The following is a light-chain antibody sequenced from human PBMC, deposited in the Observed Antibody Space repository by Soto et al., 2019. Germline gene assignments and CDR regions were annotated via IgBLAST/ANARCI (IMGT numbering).Light chain of an antibody. CDR1: ISDVGDYNY. CDR2: DVS. V-gene: IGLV2-14*01. J-gene: IGLJ1*01. Sequence: QSALTQPASVSGSPGQAITSSCTGTISDVGDYNYVSWYQQHPGKAPKLMIFDVSNRPSGVSNRFSGSKSGNTASLTISGLQAEEEADYYCSSYTSSSTRVFGTGTKLTVL. CDR3: SSYTSSSTRV.